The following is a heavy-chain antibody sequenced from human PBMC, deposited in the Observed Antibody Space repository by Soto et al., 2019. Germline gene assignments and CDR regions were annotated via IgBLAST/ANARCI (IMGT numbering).Heavy chain of an antibody. J-gene: IGHJ6*03. CDR3: ARGGFVVVPAATKTYYYYYYMDV. CDR1: GGSFSGYY. Sequence: SETLSLTCAVYGGSFSGYYWSWIRQPPGKGLEWIGEINHSGSTNYNPSLKSRVTISVDTSKNQFSLKLSSVTAADTAVYYCARGGFVVVPAATKTYYYYYYMDVWGKGTTVTVSS. CDR2: INHSGST. V-gene: IGHV4-34*01. D-gene: IGHD2-2*01.